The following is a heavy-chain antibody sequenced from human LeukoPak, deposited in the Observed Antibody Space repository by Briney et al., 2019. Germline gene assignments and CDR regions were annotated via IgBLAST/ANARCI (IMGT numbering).Heavy chain of an antibody. V-gene: IGHV1-2*02. J-gene: IGHJ4*02. CDR2: INPNSGGT. CDR3: ARGRDGYRNPFDY. D-gene: IGHD5-24*01. Sequence: ASVKVSCKASGYTFTGYYMHWVRRAPGQGLEWMGWINPNSGGTNYAQKFQGRVTMTRDTSISTAYMELSRLRSDDTAVYYCARGRDGYRNPFDYWGQGTLVTVSS. CDR1: GYTFTGYY.